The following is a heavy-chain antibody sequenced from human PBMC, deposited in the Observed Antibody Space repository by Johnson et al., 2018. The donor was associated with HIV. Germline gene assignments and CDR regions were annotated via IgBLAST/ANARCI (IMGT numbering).Heavy chain of an antibody. CDR3: ARWNFEDAFDY. CDR1: GFTFSSYD. Sequence: VQLVESGGGLVQPGGSLRLSCPASGFTFSSYDMHWVRQATGKGLEWVSAIGPAGDTYYLGSVQGRFTVSRENAKNSLYLQMNSLRAGDTAVYYCARWNFEDAFDYWGQGTMVTVSS. V-gene: IGHV3-13*01. J-gene: IGHJ3*01. D-gene: IGHD1-7*01. CDR2: IGPAGDT.